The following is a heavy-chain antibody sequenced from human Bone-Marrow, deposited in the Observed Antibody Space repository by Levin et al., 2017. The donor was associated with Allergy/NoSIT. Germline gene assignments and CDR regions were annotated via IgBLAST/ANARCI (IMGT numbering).Heavy chain of an antibody. CDR1: GYPFTNFD. CDR3: ARGRVPSRYTDAFDI. Sequence: ASVKVSCKASGYPFTNFDFNWVRQATGQGLEWIGWMNPDNGNTGYARKFQGRVTLSRDTSIDTAFMELSSLTSEDTAVYYCARGRVPSRYTDAFDIWGQGPMLTVSS. J-gene: IGHJ3*02. V-gene: IGHV1-8*01. D-gene: IGHD3-16*02. CDR2: MNPDNGNT.